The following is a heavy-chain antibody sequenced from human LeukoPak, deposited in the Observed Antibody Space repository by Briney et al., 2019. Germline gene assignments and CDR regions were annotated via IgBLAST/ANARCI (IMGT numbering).Heavy chain of an antibody. CDR2: ISTSSIYI. V-gene: IGHV3-21*01. Sequence: GRSLRLSCAAAGFTFSSYTMNWVRQAPGKGLEWVSSISTSSIYIYYTDSLKGRFTISRGNARNSLYLQMNSLKAEDTAVYYCARDQDWNDRGGLDYWGQGTLVTVSS. CDR3: ARDQDWNDRGGLDY. CDR1: GFTFSSYT. J-gene: IGHJ4*02. D-gene: IGHD1-1*01.